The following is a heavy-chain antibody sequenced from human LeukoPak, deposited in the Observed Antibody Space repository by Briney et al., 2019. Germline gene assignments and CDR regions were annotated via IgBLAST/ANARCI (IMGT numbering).Heavy chain of an antibody. CDR2: ISAYNGNT. J-gene: IGHJ4*02. Sequence: GASVKVSCKASGYTFTSYGISWVRQAPGQGLEWVGWISAYNGNTNYAQKLQSRVTMTTDTSTSTAYMELRSLRSDDTAVYYCARSCSGGSCYRQPIDYWGQGTLVTVSS. CDR3: ARSCSGGSCYRQPIDY. CDR1: GYTFTSYG. V-gene: IGHV1-18*01. D-gene: IGHD2-15*01.